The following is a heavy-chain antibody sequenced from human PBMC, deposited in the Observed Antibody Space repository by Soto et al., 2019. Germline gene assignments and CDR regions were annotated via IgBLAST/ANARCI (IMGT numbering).Heavy chain of an antibody. CDR2: INPNSGGT. J-gene: IGHJ4*02. Sequence: ASVKVSCKASGYTFTGYYMHRVRQAPGQGLEWMGWINPNSGGTNYAQKFQGRVTMTRDTSISTAYMELSRLRSDDTAVYYCASLGGRITIFGVAPSVDYWGQGTLVTVSS. CDR3: ASLGGRITIFGVAPSVDY. CDR1: GYTFTGYY. D-gene: IGHD3-3*01. V-gene: IGHV1-2*02.